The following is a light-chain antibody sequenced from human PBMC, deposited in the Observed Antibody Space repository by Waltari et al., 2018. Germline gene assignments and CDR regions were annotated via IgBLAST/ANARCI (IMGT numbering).Light chain of an antibody. J-gene: IGLJ1*01. V-gene: IGLV2-14*03. CDR2: DVS. CDR1: SSDVGRYEY. CDR3: CSYTTTYTYV. Sequence: SALPQPASVSGSPGQSITIYCTGTSSDVGRYEYVSWYQQHPAKAPKLIIYDVSKRPSGVSNRFSGSTSGYTASLTISGLQSEDEADYYCCSYTTTYTYVFGSGTKVTVL.